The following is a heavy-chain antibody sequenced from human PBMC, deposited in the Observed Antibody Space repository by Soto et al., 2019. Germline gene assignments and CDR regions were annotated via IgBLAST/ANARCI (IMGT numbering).Heavy chain of an antibody. Sequence: EVQVVESGGALVKPGGSLRLSCTASGFTFSHAWMSWVRQAPGKGLEWVGRIKSKTDGGTIEYAAPVTGRFSVSRDDSEATLYLQMNSLKVEDTAVYYCTTDKQMGGNNWSSVGRRADSWGRGTLVTVSS. CDR2: IKSKTDGGTI. CDR3: TTDKQMGGNNWSSVGRRADS. CDR1: GFTFSHAW. J-gene: IGHJ4*02. D-gene: IGHD1-20*01. V-gene: IGHV3-15*02.